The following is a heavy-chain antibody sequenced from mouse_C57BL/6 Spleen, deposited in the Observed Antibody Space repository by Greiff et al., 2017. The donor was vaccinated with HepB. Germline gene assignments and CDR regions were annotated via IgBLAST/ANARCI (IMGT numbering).Heavy chain of an antibody. CDR2: INPSTGGT. D-gene: IGHD2-3*01. V-gene: IGHV1-42*01. CDR3: ARGGYYSYYAMDY. Sequence: EVQLQQSGPELVKPGASVKISCKASGYSFTGYYMNWVKQSPEKSLEWIGEINPSTGGTTYNQKFKAKATLTVDKSSSTAYMQLKSLTSEDSAVYYCARGGYYSYYAMDYWGQRTSVTVSS. CDR1: GYSFTGYY. J-gene: IGHJ4*01.